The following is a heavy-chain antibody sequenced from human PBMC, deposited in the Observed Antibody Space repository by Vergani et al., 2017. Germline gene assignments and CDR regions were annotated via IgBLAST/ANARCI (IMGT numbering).Heavy chain of an antibody. J-gene: IGHJ1*01. V-gene: IGHV3-7*01. CDR1: GFTFGDYY. Sequence: EVQLLESGGELVQPGRPLRLSCAASGFTFGDYYMAWIRLAPGKGLDWVASIKRDGTETFYVDSVKGRFTISRDNAKTTLYLQMNSLRDEDRGVYYCARISGGSAPYLHYWGQGTLVTVAS. D-gene: IGHD2-15*01. CDR3: ARISGGSAPYLHY. CDR2: IKRDGTET.